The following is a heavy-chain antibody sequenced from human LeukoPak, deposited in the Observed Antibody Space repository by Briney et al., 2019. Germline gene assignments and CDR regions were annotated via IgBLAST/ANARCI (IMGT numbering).Heavy chain of an antibody. Sequence: GASVKVSCRTSGYNFNTYAISWVRQAPGQGLEWMGWISAYNGNTNYAQKVQDRVTMTTDTSTSTVYMELRSLRSDDTAVYYRAREFTKGFDYWGQGTLVTVS. D-gene: IGHD2-8*01. CDR1: GYNFNTYA. CDR3: AREFTKGFDY. V-gene: IGHV1-18*01. CDR2: ISAYNGNT. J-gene: IGHJ4*02.